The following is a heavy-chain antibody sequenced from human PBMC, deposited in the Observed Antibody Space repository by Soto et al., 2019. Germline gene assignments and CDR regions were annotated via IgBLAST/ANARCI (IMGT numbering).Heavy chain of an antibody. Sequence: GGSLRLSCAASGFTFDDYAMHWVRQAPGKGLEWVSGISWNSGSIGYADSVKGRFTISRDNAKNSLYLQMNSLRAEDTALYYCAKDTVFRTTVTPWWNFQHWGQGTLVTVSS. CDR3: AKDTVFRTTVTPWWNFQH. D-gene: IGHD4-17*01. CDR1: GFTFDDYA. J-gene: IGHJ1*01. V-gene: IGHV3-9*01. CDR2: ISWNSGSI.